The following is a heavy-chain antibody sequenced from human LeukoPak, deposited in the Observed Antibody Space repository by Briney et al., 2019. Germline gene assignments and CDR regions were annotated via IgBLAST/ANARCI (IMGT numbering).Heavy chain of an antibody. D-gene: IGHD6-13*01. CDR1: GGSISSYY. Sequence: PSETLSLTCTVSGGSISSYYWSWIRQPPGKGLEWIGYIYYSGSTNYNLSLKSRVTISVDTSKNQFSLKLSSVTAADTAVYYCAGGGSWFDYWGQGTLVTVSS. V-gene: IGHV4-59*01. CDR3: AGGGSWFDY. CDR2: IYYSGST. J-gene: IGHJ4*02.